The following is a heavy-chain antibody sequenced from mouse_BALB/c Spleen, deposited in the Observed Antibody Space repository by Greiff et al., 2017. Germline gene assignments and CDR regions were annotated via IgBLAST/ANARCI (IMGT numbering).Heavy chain of an antibody. CDR3: ARGTGRNAMDY. J-gene: IGHJ4*01. CDR2: ILPGSGST. Sequence: QVQLKESGAELVKPGASVKLSCKTSGYTFTSYWIQWVKQRPGQGLGWIGEILPGSGSTNYNEKFKGKATFTADTSSNTAYMQLSSLTSEDSAVYYCARGTGRNAMDYWGQGTSVTVSS. D-gene: IGHD4-1*01. V-gene: IGHV1-9*01. CDR1: GYTFTSYW.